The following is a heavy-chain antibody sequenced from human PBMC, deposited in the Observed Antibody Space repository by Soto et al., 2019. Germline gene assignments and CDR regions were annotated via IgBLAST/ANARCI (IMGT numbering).Heavy chain of an antibody. D-gene: IGHD2-8*02. V-gene: IGHV3-7*01. CDR2: INQDGSEK. CDR3: ATYGAGGSYFDH. Sequence: EVQLVESGGGLVQTGGSLSLSCAASGFTFSNYWMSWVRQAPGKGLEWVANINQDGSEKNYVDSVKGRFTISRDNAKNSLFLQMNSLRAEDTAVYVCATYGAGGSYFDHWGQGTLVTVSS. CDR1: GFTFSNYW. J-gene: IGHJ4*02.